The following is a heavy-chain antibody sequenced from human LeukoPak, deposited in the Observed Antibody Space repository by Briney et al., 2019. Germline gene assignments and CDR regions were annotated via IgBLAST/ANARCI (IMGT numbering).Heavy chain of an antibody. CDR3: ARENYDFSIGDV. J-gene: IGHJ6*04. Sequence: GGSLRLSCAASGFIFSNYGMHWVRQAPGQGLERVAFIRYDGSNKYYADSVKGRFTISRDNSKNTLYLQKNSLRGEDTAVYYCARENYDFSIGDVWGKGTTVTVSS. V-gene: IGHV3-30*02. CDR1: GFIFSNYG. D-gene: IGHD3-3*01. CDR2: IRYDGSNK.